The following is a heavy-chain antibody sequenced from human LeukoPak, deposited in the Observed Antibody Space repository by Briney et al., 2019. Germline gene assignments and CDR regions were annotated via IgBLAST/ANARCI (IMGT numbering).Heavy chain of an antibody. CDR2: ISWNSGSI. CDR1: GFTFDDYA. J-gene: IGHJ4*02. V-gene: IGHV3-9*01. Sequence: GGSLRLSCAAYGFTFDDYAMHWVRHAPGKGLEWVSGISWNSGSIGYADSVKGRFTISRDNAKNSLYLHMNSLRPEDTALYYCAKDRSLAGDYTPLDYWGQGTLVTVSS. D-gene: IGHD4-17*01. CDR3: AKDRSLAGDYTPLDY.